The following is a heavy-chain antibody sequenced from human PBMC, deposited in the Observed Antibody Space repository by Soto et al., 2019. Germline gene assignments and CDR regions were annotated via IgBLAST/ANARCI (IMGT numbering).Heavy chain of an antibody. J-gene: IGHJ4*02. CDR3: ASIGVDTAMDFDY. CDR2: ISYDGSNK. V-gene: IGHV3-30*04. D-gene: IGHD5-18*01. CDR1: GFTFSSYA. Sequence: GGSLRLSCAASGFTFSSYAMHWVRQAPGKGLEWVAVISYDGSNKYYADSVKGRFTISRDNSKNTLYLQMNSLRAEDTAVYYCASIGVDTAMDFDYWGQGTLVTVSS.